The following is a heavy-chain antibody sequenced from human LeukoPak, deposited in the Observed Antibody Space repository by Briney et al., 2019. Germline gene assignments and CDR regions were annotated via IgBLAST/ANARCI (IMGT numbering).Heavy chain of an antibody. V-gene: IGHV3-21*01. D-gene: IGHD4-11*01. J-gene: IGHJ3*02. Sequence: VSSISSSSSYIYYADSVKGRFTISRDNAKNSLYLQMNSLRAEDTAVYYCARIHSNYPFDIWGQGTMVTVSS. CDR2: ISSSSSYI. CDR3: ARIHSNYPFDI.